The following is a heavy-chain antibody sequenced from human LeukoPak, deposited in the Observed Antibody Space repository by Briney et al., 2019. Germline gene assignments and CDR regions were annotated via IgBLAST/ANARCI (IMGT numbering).Heavy chain of an antibody. CDR3: ARGGGVGDSWYEGEFDY. D-gene: IGHD6-13*01. CDR1: GYTFTGYY. Sequence: ASVKVSCKASGYTFTGYYMHWVRQAPGQGLEWMGWIKPNSGGTNYAQKFQGRVTMTRDTSISTAYMELSRQRSDDTAVYYCARGGGVGDSWYEGEFDYWGQGTLVTVSS. CDR2: IKPNSGGT. V-gene: IGHV1-2*02. J-gene: IGHJ4*02.